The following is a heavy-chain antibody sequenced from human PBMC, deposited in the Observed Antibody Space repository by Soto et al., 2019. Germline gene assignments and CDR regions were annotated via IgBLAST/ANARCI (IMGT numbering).Heavy chain of an antibody. CDR1: GYTFTSYG. D-gene: IGHD4-17*01. Sequence: QVQLVQSGAEVKKPGASVKVSCKASGYTFTSYGISWVRQTPGQGLEWMGWISAYNGNTNYAQKLQGRVTMTTDTSTSTAYMELRSLRSDDTAVYYCARDQTGYGGQGLDAFDIWGQGTMVTVSS. CDR3: ARDQTGYGGQGLDAFDI. CDR2: ISAYNGNT. J-gene: IGHJ3*02. V-gene: IGHV1-18*01.